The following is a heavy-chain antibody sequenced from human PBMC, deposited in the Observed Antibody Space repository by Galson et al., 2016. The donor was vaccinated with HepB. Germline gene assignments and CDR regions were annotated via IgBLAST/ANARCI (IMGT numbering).Heavy chain of an antibody. CDR1: GFTFSSYN. CDR2: ISGSSNTI. CDR3: ARGRYYNGIDV. J-gene: IGHJ6*02. V-gene: IGHV3-48*02. Sequence: SCAASGFTFSSYNMNWVRQAPGKGLAWVSGISGSSNTIYYAESVKGGFTNSRYNAQKTLYLQINSLRDEDTAVYYCARGRYYNGIDVWGQGNTVAVSS.